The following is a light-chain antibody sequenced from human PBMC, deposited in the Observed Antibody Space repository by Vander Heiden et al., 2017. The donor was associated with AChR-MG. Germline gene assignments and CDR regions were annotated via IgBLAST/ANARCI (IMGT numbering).Light chain of an antibody. Sequence: QALLPQPASASGPPGPSITISCTGTSSDVGSYNLVSWYQQHPGKAPKLMIYEVSKRPSGVSNRFSGSKSGNTASLTSSGLEAEDEADYYCCSYAGSSSYVFGTGTKVTVL. V-gene: IGLV2-23*02. CDR2: EVS. J-gene: IGLJ1*01. CDR3: CSYAGSSSYV. CDR1: SSDVGSYNL.